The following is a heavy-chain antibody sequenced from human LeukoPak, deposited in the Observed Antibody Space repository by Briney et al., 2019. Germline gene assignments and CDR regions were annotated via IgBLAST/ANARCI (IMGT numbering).Heavy chain of an antibody. J-gene: IGHJ4*02. V-gene: IGHV3-48*04. CDR3: AREGYSGYGFPFLPYYFDY. D-gene: IGHD5-12*01. CDR2: ISSSSSTI. CDR1: GFTFSSYA. Sequence: PGGSLRLSCAASGFTFSSYAMSWVRQAPGKGLEWVSYISSSSSTIYYADSVKGRFTISRDNAKNSLYLQMNSLRAEDTAVYYCAREGYSGYGFPFLPYYFDYWGQGTLVTVSS.